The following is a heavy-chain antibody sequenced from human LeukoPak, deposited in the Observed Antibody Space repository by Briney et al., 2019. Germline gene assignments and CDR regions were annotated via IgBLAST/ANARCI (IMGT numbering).Heavy chain of an antibody. CDR3: AREYGSGTLGILNDAFDI. Sequence: PGGSLRLSCAASGFTFSSYSMNWVRQAPGKGLEWVSSISSSSSYIYYADSVKGRFTISRDNAKNSLYLQMNSLRAEDTAVYYCAREYGSGTLGILNDAFDIWGQGTMVTVSS. J-gene: IGHJ3*02. CDR1: GFTFSSYS. D-gene: IGHD3-10*01. V-gene: IGHV3-21*01. CDR2: ISSSSSYI.